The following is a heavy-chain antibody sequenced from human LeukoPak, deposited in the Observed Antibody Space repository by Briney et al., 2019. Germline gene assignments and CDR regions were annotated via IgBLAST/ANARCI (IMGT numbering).Heavy chain of an antibody. D-gene: IGHD6-19*01. J-gene: IGHJ4*02. CDR3: ARSYSSGKYYFDY. CDR1: GYTFTSYG. Sequence: GASVKVSCKASGYTFTSYGISWVRQAPGQGLEWMVWISAYNGNTNYAQKLQGRVTMTTDTSTSTAYMDLRRLRSDDTAVYYCARSYSSGKYYFDYWGQGTLVTVSS. V-gene: IGHV1-18*01. CDR2: ISAYNGNT.